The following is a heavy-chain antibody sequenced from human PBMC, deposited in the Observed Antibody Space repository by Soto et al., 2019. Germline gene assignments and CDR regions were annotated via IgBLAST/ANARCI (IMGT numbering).Heavy chain of an antibody. V-gene: IGHV3-13*01. D-gene: IGHD6-19*01. J-gene: IGHJ5*02. CDR3: ARGRGIEGAAVAGPFDP. CDR1: GFTFSRYD. Sequence: EVQLVESGGGLVQPGGSLRLSCATSGFTFSRYDMHWVRQVTGKGLEWVSTISSTGDIYYSAAVKGRFTISRENAKNSLYLQMNSLRAGDTAVYYCARGRGIEGAAVAGPFDPWGQGTLVTVSS. CDR2: ISSTGDI.